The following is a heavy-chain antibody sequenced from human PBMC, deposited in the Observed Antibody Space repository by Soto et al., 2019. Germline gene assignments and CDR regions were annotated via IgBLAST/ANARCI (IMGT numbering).Heavy chain of an antibody. V-gene: IGHV6-1*01. Sequence: LSLTCAISGDSVSSNSAAWNWIRQSPSRGLEWLGRTYYRSKWYNDYAVSVKSRITINPDTSKNQFSLQLNSVTPEDTAVYYCAKDPKXSSTSCRWSSSSGRFDYWGQGTLVTVSS. J-gene: IGHJ4*02. CDR3: AKDPKXSSTSCRWSSSSGRFDY. CDR2: TYYRSKWYN. CDR1: GDSVSSNSAA. D-gene: IGHD2-2*01.